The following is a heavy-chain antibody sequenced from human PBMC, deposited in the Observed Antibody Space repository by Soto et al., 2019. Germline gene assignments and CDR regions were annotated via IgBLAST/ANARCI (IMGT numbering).Heavy chain of an antibody. V-gene: IGHV4-59*01. CDR2: IYYSGKT. Sequence: PSETLSLTCTVSGGSISSYYWSWIRQPPGRGLEWIGYIYYSGKTYYNPSLKSRVTISVDTSKNQFSLKLTSVTAADTAVYYCARVGTCNDWLGSWGQGALVTVSS. CDR3: ARVGTCNDWLGS. J-gene: IGHJ5*01. D-gene: IGHD3-10*01. CDR1: GGSISSYY.